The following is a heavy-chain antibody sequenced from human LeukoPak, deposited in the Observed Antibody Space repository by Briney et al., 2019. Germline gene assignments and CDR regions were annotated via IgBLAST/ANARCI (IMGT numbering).Heavy chain of an antibody. CDR2: IYYSGST. D-gene: IGHD6-19*01. Sequence: PSETLSLTCTVSGASISSYYWSWIRQPPGKGLEWVGYIYYSGSTNYNASLKRRVTISVDTSKNRFSLKVSSVTAADTAVYYCASSRSSSGWSLIDYWGQGTLVTVSS. V-gene: IGHV4-59*01. J-gene: IGHJ4*02. CDR3: ASSRSSSGWSLIDY. CDR1: GASISSYY.